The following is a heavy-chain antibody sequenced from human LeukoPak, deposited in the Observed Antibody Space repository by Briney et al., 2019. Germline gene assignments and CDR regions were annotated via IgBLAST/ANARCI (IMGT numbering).Heavy chain of an antibody. CDR3: ATYRQVLLPFES. Sequence: GGSLRLSCAASGFTFSSYSMMWVRQAPGKGLEWVSYISSSSTTIHYADSVKGRFTISRDNAKNSVYLQMNNLRAEDTAIYYCATYRQVLLPFESWGQGTLVTVSS. CDR2: ISSSSTTI. D-gene: IGHD2-8*02. CDR1: GFTFSSYS. V-gene: IGHV3-48*01. J-gene: IGHJ4*02.